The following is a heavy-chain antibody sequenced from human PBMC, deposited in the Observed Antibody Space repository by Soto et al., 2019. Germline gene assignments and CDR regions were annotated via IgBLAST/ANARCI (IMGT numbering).Heavy chain of an antibody. V-gene: IGHV4-59*01. D-gene: IGHD2-15*01. CDR2: IYYSGST. CDR1: GGSISSYY. Sequence: SETLSLTCTVSGGSISSYYWSWIRQPPGKGLEWIGYIYYSGSTNYNPSLKSRVTISVDTSKNQFSLKLSSVTAADTAVYYCSIGFMVAATPPCFDPWGQGTLVTVSS. CDR3: SIGFMVAATPPCFDP. J-gene: IGHJ5*02.